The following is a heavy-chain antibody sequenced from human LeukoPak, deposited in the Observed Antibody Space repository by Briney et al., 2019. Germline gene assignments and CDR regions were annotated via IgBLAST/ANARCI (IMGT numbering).Heavy chain of an antibody. Sequence: SETLSLTCAVYGGSFSGYYWSWIRQPPGKGLEWIGEINHRGSTNYNPSLKSRVTISVDTSKNQFSLKLSSVTAADTAVYYCARGGYYDFWSGYYTANWFDPWGQGTLVTVSS. CDR3: ARGGYYDFWSGYYTANWFDP. V-gene: IGHV4-34*01. D-gene: IGHD3-3*01. CDR1: GGSFSGYY. J-gene: IGHJ5*02. CDR2: INHRGST.